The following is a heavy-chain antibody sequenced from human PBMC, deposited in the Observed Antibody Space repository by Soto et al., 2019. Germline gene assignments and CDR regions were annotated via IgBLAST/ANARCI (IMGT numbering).Heavy chain of an antibody. D-gene: IGHD3-10*01. CDR2: ISGSGGST. Sequence: EVQLLESGGGLVQPGGSLRLSCAASGFTFSSYAMSWVRQAPGKGLEWVSAISGSGGSTYYADSVKGRFTISRDNSKNTLYLQMNSLRAEDTAVYYCAKDPGQLLWFGESARGDFDYWGQGTLVTVSS. J-gene: IGHJ4*02. V-gene: IGHV3-23*01. CDR1: GFTFSSYA. CDR3: AKDPGQLLWFGESARGDFDY.